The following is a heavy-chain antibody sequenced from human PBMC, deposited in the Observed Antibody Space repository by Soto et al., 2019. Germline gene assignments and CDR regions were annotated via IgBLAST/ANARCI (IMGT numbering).Heavy chain of an antibody. J-gene: IGHJ4*02. CDR2: ITYDGRDN. Sequence: GGTLRLSCAASGFTFSSYGMYWVSQDPGKGLAGVTTITYDGRDNYYEESVKGRFTISRDNSRNKLYLQMNSVTTEDTAVYYCAKHGDGAVADVPDYWGQGTQVTVSS. CDR3: AKHGDGAVADVPDY. D-gene: IGHD6-19*01. CDR1: GFTFSSYG. V-gene: IGHV3-30*18.